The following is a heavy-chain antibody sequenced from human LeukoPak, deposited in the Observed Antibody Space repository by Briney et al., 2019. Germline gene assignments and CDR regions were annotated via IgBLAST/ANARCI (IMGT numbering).Heavy chain of an antibody. V-gene: IGHV3-74*01. CDR2: INSDGSST. Sequence: PGGSLRLSCAASGFTFSSYWMHWVRQAPGKGLVWVSRINSDGSSTSYADSVKGRFTISRDNAKNTLYLQMNSLRAEDTAVYYCARVKDCSSTSCYDYYYYYMDVWGKGTTVTISS. J-gene: IGHJ6*03. CDR3: ARVKDCSSTSCYDYYYYYMDV. D-gene: IGHD2-2*01. CDR1: GFTFSSYW.